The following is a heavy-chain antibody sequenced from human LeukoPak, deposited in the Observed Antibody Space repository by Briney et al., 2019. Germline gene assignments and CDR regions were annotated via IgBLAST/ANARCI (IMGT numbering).Heavy chain of an antibody. D-gene: IGHD1-14*01. CDR3: VRDRTTNTYDS. CDR1: GFTFNNYE. J-gene: IGHJ4*02. Sequence: GGPLRLSCAASGFTFNNYEMNWVRQAPGKGLEWISYISSRGGTIHYADSVKGRFTISRDNTKNSLYLQMNSLRAEDTAVYYCVRDRTTNTYDSWGQGTLVTVSS. V-gene: IGHV3-48*03. CDR2: ISSRGGTI.